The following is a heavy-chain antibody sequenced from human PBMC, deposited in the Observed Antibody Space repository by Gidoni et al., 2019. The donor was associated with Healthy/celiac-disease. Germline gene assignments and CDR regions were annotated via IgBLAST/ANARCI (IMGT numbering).Heavy chain of an antibody. CDR1: GSSISSCYY. CDR2: IMHSGST. D-gene: IGHD3-22*01. CDR3: ARDTHSSGYYYSDAFDI. J-gene: IGHJ3*02. Sequence: QVQLQESGPGLVKPSETLSLTCAVPGSSISSCYYWGWIRQPPGKGLEWIGSIMHSGSTYYNPSLKSRGTRSGDTSKNKFSLKLSSVTAADTAVYYCARDTHSSGYYYSDAFDIWGQGTMVTVSS. V-gene: IGHV4-38-2*02.